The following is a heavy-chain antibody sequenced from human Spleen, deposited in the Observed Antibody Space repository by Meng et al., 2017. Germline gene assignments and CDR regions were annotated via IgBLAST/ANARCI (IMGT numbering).Heavy chain of an antibody. CDR2: INWNGGRT. J-gene: IGHJ6*02. CDR3: ARATVVGTPFHTPFNYYYGMDV. D-gene: IGHD6-19*01. V-gene: IGHV3-20*04. CDR1: GFTFSSYG. Sequence: GESLKISCAASGFTFSSYGMHWVRQAPGKGLEWVAGINWNGGRTGYADYVKGRFTTSRDNAKNSLYLQMDSLRAEDTALYYCARATVVGTPFHTPFNYYYGMDVWGQGTTVTVSS.